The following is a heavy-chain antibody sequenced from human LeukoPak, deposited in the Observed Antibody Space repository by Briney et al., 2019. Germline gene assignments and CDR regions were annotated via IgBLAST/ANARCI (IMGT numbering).Heavy chain of an antibody. D-gene: IGHD3-22*01. CDR1: GFTSSDYY. V-gene: IGHV3-11*04. J-gene: IGHJ3*02. Sequence: GGSLRLSCAASGFTSSDYYMSWIRQAPGKGLEWVSYISSSGSTIYYADSVKGRFTISRDNAKNSLYLQMNSLRAEDTAVYYCARVQNYYDSSGHDAFDIWGQGTMVTVSS. CDR2: ISSSGSTI. CDR3: ARVQNYYDSSGHDAFDI.